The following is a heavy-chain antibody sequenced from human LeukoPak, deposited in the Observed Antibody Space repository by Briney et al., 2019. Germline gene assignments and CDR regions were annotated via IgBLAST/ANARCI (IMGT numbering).Heavy chain of an antibody. Sequence: SVKVSRKASGGTFSSYAISWVRQAPGQGLEWMGRIIPIFGTANYAQKFQGRVTITTDESTSTAYMELSSLRSEDTAVYYCARSISPIAVAGPIDYWGQGTLVTVSS. J-gene: IGHJ4*02. CDR1: GGTFSSYA. CDR3: ARSISPIAVAGPIDY. CDR2: IIPIFGTA. D-gene: IGHD6-19*01. V-gene: IGHV1-69*05.